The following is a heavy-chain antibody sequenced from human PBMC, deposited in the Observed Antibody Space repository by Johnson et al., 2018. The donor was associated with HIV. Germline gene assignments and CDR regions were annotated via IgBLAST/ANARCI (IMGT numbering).Heavy chain of an antibody. CDR3: AKDRKFKVDTALGYSGAFDI. Sequence: VQVVESGGGLVQPGRSLRLSCAASGFTFDDYAMHWVRQAPGKGLEWVSGISWNSGSIGYADSVKGRFTISRDNAKNSLYLQMNSLRAEDTDLYYCAKDRKFKVDTALGYSGAFDIWGQGTMVTVSS. J-gene: IGHJ3*02. D-gene: IGHD5-18*01. CDR1: GFTFDDYA. V-gene: IGHV3-9*01. CDR2: ISWNSGSI.